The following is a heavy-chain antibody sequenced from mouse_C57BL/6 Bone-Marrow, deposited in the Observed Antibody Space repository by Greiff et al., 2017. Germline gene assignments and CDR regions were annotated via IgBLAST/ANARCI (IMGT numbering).Heavy chain of an antibody. J-gene: IGHJ2*01. D-gene: IGHD2-4*01. CDR1: GYIFTEYT. CDR3: ARDERYYDYEGYFDY. V-gene: IGHV1-62-2*01. Sequence: QVQLQQSGAELVKPGASVKLSCKASGYIFTEYTIHWVKQRSGQGLEWIGWFYPGSGSIKYNERFKDKATLTADKSSNTVYMELSRLTSEDSAVYFCARDERYYDYEGYFDYWGQGTTLTVSP. CDR2: FYPGSGSI.